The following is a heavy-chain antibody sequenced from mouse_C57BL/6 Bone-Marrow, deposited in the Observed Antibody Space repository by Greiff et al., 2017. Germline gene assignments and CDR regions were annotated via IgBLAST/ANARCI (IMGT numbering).Heavy chain of an antibody. V-gene: IGHV14-4*01. CDR1: GFNIKDDY. Sequence: EVQLVESGAELVRPGASVKLSCTASGFNIKDDYMHWVKQRPEQGLEWIGWIDPENGDTEYASKFQGKATITADTSSNTAYLQLSSLTSEDTAVYYCTTSFYDEDWYFDVWGTGTTVTVSS. CDR2: IDPENGDT. CDR3: TTSFYDEDWYFDV. D-gene: IGHD2-12*01. J-gene: IGHJ1*03.